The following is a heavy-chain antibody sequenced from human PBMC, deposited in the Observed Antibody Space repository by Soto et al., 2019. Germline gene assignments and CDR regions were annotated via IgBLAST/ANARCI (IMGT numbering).Heavy chain of an antibody. CDR3: IQSRCGGDCLQSYASYYYYGMDV. J-gene: IGHJ6*02. Sequence: QITLKESGPPLVKPTQTLTLTCTFSAFSLSTGGVGVGWIRQPPEKALEWLALIYWDDDKRYSPSLRSRLTITKDTSKNQVVLTMTNMDPVDTATYYCIQSRCGGDCLQSYASYYYYGMDVWGQGTTVTVSS. D-gene: IGHD2-21*02. V-gene: IGHV2-5*02. CDR1: AFSLSTGGVG. CDR2: IYWDDDK.